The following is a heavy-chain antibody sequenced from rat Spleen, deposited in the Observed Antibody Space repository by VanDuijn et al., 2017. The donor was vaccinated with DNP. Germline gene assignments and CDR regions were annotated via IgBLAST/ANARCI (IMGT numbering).Heavy chain of an antibody. Sequence: QVQLKESGPGLVQPSQTLSHNCTVSGFSLTDYRIHWVRQPPGKGLEWMGRIRSGGNTDYNSALKTRLSISRDTSKSQIFLKMNSLQPEDTAIYFCTHSGQSYYYGSPFAYWGQGTLVTVSS. CDR1: GFSLTDYR. J-gene: IGHJ3*01. V-gene: IGHV2-19*01. CDR3: THSGQSYYYGSPFAY. D-gene: IGHD1-2*01. CDR2: IRSGGNT.